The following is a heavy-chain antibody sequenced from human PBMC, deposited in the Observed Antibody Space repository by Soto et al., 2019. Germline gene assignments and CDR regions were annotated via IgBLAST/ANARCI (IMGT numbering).Heavy chain of an antibody. D-gene: IGHD3-16*02. Sequence: GASVKVSCKASGYTFTNYGISWVRQAPGQGLEWMGWISTYNGDRKYAQKFQDRVTMTTDTSTSTAYMELRSLRSDDTAVYYCARDPVIVKLSPTVDHWFDPWGQGTLVTVSS. J-gene: IGHJ5*02. V-gene: IGHV1-18*01. CDR1: GYTFTNYG. CDR3: ARDPVIVKLSPTVDHWFDP. CDR2: ISTYNGDR.